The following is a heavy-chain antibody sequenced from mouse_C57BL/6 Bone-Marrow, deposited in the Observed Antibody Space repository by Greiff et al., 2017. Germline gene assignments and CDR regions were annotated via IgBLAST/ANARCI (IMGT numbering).Heavy chain of an antibody. Sequence: VQLQQSGAELVKPGASVKISCKASGYAFSSYWMNWVKQRPGKGLEWIGQIYPGDGDTNYNGKFKGKATLTADKSSSTAYMQLSSLTSEDSAVYFCASPYSYGSSSWFAYWGQGTLVTVSA. V-gene: IGHV1-80*01. D-gene: IGHD1-1*01. J-gene: IGHJ3*01. CDR3: ASPYSYGSSSWFAY. CDR1: GYAFSSYW. CDR2: IYPGDGDT.